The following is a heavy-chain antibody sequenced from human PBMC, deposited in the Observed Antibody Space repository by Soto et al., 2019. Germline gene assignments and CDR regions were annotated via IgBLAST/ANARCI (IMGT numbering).Heavy chain of an antibody. CDR3: ARQGYGSGSYRAYYYYGMDV. J-gene: IGHJ6*02. V-gene: IGHV4-39*01. D-gene: IGHD3-10*01. CDR1: GGSISSGGYY. Sequence: SETLSLTCTVSGGSISSGGYYWSWIRQHPGKGLEWIGYIYYSGSTYYNPSLKSRVTISVDTSKNQFSLKLSSVTAADTAVYYCARQGYGSGSYRAYYYYGMDVWGQGTTVTVSS. CDR2: IYYSGST.